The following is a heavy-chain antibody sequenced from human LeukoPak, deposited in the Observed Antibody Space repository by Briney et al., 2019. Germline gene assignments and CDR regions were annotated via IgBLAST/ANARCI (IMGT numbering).Heavy chain of an antibody. CDR3: ARALRPGYSSSWYLGASNSNWFDP. CDR1: GYTFTGYG. CDR2: ISAYNGNT. D-gene: IGHD6-13*01. Sequence: ASVKVSCKASGYTFTGYGISWVRQAPGQGLEWMGWISAYNGNTNYAQRLQGRVTMTTDTSTSTAYMELRSLRSDDTAVYYCARALRPGYSSSWYLGASNSNWFDPWGQGTLVTVSS. J-gene: IGHJ5*02. V-gene: IGHV1-18*01.